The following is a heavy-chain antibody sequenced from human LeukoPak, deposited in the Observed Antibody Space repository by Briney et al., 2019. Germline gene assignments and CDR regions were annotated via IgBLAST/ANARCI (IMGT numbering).Heavy chain of an antibody. CDR2: IYYGGST. CDR3: ARDRIVGVERPVDV. Sequence: PSETLSLTCTVSGGSISSSSCHWGWIRQSPGKGLEWIGNIYYGGSTYYNPSLQSRVTISVDTSKNQFSLKLGSVTAADTAVYYRARDRIVGVERPVDVWGQGTTVTVSS. CDR1: GGSISSSSCH. V-gene: IGHV4-39*02. J-gene: IGHJ6*02. D-gene: IGHD1-26*01.